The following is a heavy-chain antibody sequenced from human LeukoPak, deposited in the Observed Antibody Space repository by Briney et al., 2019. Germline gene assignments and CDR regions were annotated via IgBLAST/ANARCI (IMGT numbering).Heavy chain of an antibody. V-gene: IGHV4-61*01. CDR1: GGSFSSGSYY. J-gene: IGHJ4*02. CDR3: ARGGQN. Sequence: SETLSLTCTVSGGSFSSGSYYWSWIRQPPGKGLEWIGYIYYSGSTNYNPSLKSRVTISVDTSKNQFSLKLSSVTAADTAVYCCARGGQNWGQGTLVTVSS. CDR2: IYYSGST.